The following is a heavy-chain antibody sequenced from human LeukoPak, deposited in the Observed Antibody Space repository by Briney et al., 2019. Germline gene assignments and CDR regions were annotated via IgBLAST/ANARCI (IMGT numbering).Heavy chain of an antibody. D-gene: IGHD6-13*01. Sequence: PGRSLRLSCAASGFTVSGNYMSWVRQAPGKGLEWVSVMYSRGDTYYANSVKGRFTFSRDISKNTLYLQMNGLRTEDTAMYYCARDAPQVPAAGVLACWGQGTLVIVSS. CDR1: GFTVSGNY. CDR2: MYSRGDT. V-gene: IGHV3-53*01. CDR3: ARDAPQVPAAGVLAC. J-gene: IGHJ4*02.